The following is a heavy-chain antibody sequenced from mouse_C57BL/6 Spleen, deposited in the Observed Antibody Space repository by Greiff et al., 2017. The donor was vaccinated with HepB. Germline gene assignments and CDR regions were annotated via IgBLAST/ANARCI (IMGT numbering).Heavy chain of an antibody. CDR1: GFSLTSYG. Sequence: QVQLQQSGPGLVAPSQSLSITCTVSGFSLTSYGVDWVRQSPGKGLEWLGVIWGVGSTNYNSALKSRLSISKDNSKSQVFLKMISLQTDDTAMYFCASGYYYGSSSFAYWGQGTLVTVSA. CDR2: IWGVGST. D-gene: IGHD1-1*01. CDR3: ASGYYYGSSSFAY. J-gene: IGHJ3*01. V-gene: IGHV2-6*01.